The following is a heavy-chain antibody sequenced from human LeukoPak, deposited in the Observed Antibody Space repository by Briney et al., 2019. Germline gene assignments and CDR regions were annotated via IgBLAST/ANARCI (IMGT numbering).Heavy chain of an antibody. J-gene: IGHJ4*02. CDR2: IYYSGNT. D-gene: IGHD5-12*01. CDR1: GDSISSYY. V-gene: IGHV4-59*08. CDR3: AATKAGYGEGY. Sequence: SETLSLTCTVSGDSISSYYWSWIRQPPGKGLEWIGYIYYSGNTNYNPSLKSRVTISVDTSKNQFSLKLSSVTAADTAIYYCAATKAGYGEGYWGQGNLVTVSS.